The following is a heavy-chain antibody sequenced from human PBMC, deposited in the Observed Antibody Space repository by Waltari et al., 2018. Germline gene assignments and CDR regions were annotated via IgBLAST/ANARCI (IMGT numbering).Heavy chain of an antibody. J-gene: IGHJ4*02. CDR1: GFTFSSYA. V-gene: IGHV3-23*01. D-gene: IGHD6-19*01. CDR2: ISGSGGST. CDR3: AKGPTRIAVAGTVDY. Sequence: EVQLLESGGGLVQPGGSLRLSCAASGFTFSSYAMSWVRQAPGKGLDGVSAISGSGGSTYYADSVKGRFTISRDNSKNTLYLQMNSLRAEDTAVYYCAKGPTRIAVAGTVDYWGQGTLVTVSS.